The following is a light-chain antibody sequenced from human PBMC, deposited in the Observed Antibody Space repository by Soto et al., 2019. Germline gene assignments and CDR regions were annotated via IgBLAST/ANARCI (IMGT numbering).Light chain of an antibody. CDR1: QNITTY. CDR2: AAS. CDR3: QQTYSIPFT. V-gene: IGKV1-39*01. Sequence: DFQMTQSPSSLSASVGDGVTITCRASQNITTYLNWYQQKPGKAPKLLIYAASSLQSGVPSRFRGSGSETDFTLTISSLQPEDFATYYCQQTYSIPFTFGPGTKVDIK. J-gene: IGKJ3*01.